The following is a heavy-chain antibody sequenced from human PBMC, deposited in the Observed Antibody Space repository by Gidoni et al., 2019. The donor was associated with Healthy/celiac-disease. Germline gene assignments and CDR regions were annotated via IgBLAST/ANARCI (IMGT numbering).Heavy chain of an antibody. CDR2: IKQDGSEK. V-gene: IGHV3-7*01. CDR3: ARLGGTYGTPFDY. CDR1: GFTFSSYW. D-gene: IGHD3-16*01. J-gene: IGHJ4*02. Sequence: EVQLVESGGGLVQPGGSLRLSCAASGFTFSSYWMSWVRQAPGKGLEWVANIKQDGSEKYYVDSVKGRFTISRDNAKNSLYLQMNSLRAEDTAVYYCARLGGTYGTPFDYWGQGTLVTVSS.